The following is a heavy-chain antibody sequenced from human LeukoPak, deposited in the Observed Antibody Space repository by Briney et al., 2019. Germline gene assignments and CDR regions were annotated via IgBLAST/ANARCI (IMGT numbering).Heavy chain of an antibody. Sequence: PGGSLRLSCAASGFIFSSYGMHWVRQAPGKGLEWISYISSSGSTIYYADSVKGRFTISRDNAKNSLYLQMNSLRAEDTAVYYCAREGLDRGYFDYWGQGSLVTVSS. J-gene: IGHJ4*02. CDR3: AREGLDRGYFDY. V-gene: IGHV3-48*04. CDR1: GFIFSSYG. CDR2: ISSSGSTI. D-gene: IGHD1-14*01.